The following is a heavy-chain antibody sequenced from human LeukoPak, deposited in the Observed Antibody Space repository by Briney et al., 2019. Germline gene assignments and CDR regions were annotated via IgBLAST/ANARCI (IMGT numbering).Heavy chain of an antibody. CDR1: GFIFSNYV. J-gene: IGHJ4*02. V-gene: IGHV3-21*01. CDR3: ATGKGLLFNYFDY. D-gene: IGHD2-2*01. Sequence: PGGSLRLSCVDSGFIFSNYVMNWVRQAPGKGLEWVSSISSSSSYIYYADSVKGRFTISRDNAKNSLYLQMNSLRAEDTAVYYCATGKGLLFNYFDYWGQGTLVTVSS. CDR2: ISSSSSYI.